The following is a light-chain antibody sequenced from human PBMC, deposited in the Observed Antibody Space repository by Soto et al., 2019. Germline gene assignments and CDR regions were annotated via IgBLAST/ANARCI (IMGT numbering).Light chain of an antibody. V-gene: IGLV2-8*01. CDR2: EVS. CDR3: SSYAGSNNPVI. J-gene: IGLJ2*01. CDR1: SSDVGGYNY. Sequence: QSALTQPPSASGSPGQSVTISCTGTSSDVGGYNYVSWYQQHPGNAPKFLIFEVSRRPSGVPDRFSGSKSGNTASLTVSGLQADDEADYYGSSYAGSNNPVIFGGGTKLTVL.